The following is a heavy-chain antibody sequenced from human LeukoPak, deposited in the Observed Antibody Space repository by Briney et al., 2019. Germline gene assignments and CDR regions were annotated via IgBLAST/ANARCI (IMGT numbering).Heavy chain of an antibody. CDR3: ARERKELRSFDI. CDR2: ISSSSSYI. D-gene: IGHD1-7*01. CDR1: GFTFSSYS. Sequence: GGSLRLSCAASGFTFSSYSMNWVRQAPGKGLEWVSSISSSSSYIYYADSVKGRFTICRDNAKNSLYLQMNSLRAEDTAVYYCARERKELRSFDIWGQGTMVTVSS. V-gene: IGHV3-21*01. J-gene: IGHJ3*02.